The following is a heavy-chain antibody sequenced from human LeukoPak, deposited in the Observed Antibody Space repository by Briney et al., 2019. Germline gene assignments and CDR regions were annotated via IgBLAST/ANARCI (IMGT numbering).Heavy chain of an antibody. Sequence: PGGSLRLSCAASGFTFRSYSMNWVRQAPGKGLEWVSSISSSSSYIYYADSVKGRFTISRDNAKNSLYLQMNSLRAEDTAVYYCARISSYYYDSSGYLDYWGQGTLVTVSS. CDR1: GFTFRSYS. V-gene: IGHV3-21*01. D-gene: IGHD3-22*01. CDR2: ISSSSSYI. J-gene: IGHJ4*02. CDR3: ARISSYYYDSSGYLDY.